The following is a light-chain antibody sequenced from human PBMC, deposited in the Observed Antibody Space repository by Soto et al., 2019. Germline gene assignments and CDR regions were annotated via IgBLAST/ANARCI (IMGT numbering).Light chain of an antibody. CDR1: QSVTKY. V-gene: IGKV3-11*01. J-gene: IGKJ4*01. CDR2: DTS. Sequence: EIVLTQSPATLSLSPGERATLSCRASQSVTKYLAWYQQKPGQAPRLLIFDTSNRATGIPARFSGSGSGTDFTLTISSLESDDSGIYYCQQRYNWLTFGGGTKVEIK. CDR3: QQRYNWLT.